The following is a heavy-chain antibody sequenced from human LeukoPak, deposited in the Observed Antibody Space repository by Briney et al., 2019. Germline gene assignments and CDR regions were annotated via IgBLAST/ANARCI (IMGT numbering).Heavy chain of an antibody. CDR1: GFTFSSHV. CDR2: ISGSGGGT. D-gene: IGHD3-22*01. J-gene: IGHJ4*02. CDR3: AKESKKRITMIVVVTLFDY. Sequence: GGSLRLSCAASGFTFSSHVMGWVRQAPGKGLEWVSTISGSGGGTYYADSVKGRFTISRDNSKNTLYLQMNSLRAEDTAVYYCAKESKKRITMIVVVTLFDYWGQGTLVTVSS. V-gene: IGHV3-23*01.